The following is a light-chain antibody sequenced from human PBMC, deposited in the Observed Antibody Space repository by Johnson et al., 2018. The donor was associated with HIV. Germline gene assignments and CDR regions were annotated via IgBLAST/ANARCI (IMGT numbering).Light chain of an antibody. CDR2: ENN. CDR3: GTWDSSLTSGGI. CDR1: SSNIGNNY. V-gene: IGLV1-51*01. J-gene: IGLJ1*01. Sequence: QSVLTQPPSVSAAPGQKVTISCSGSSSNIGNNYVSWYQQLPGTAPKLLIYENNKRPSGIPDRFSASKSGASANLGITGLQTGDEADYYCGTWDSSLTSGGIFGTGTKVTVL.